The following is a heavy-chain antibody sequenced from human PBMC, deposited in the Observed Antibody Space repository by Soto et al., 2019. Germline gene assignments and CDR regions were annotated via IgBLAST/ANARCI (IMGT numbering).Heavy chain of an antibody. J-gene: IGHJ4*02. CDR3: AKDRDYFAS. CDR1: GFTSGSHA. Sequence: PGGSLRLSCEASGFTSGSHAMTWVRQAPGKGLEWVSGVSASGTTYYADSVNGRFTVSRDNSKNTLYLQMSRLRAEDTAIYYCAKDRDYFASWGQGTLVTVSS. CDR2: VSASGTT. V-gene: IGHV3-23*01.